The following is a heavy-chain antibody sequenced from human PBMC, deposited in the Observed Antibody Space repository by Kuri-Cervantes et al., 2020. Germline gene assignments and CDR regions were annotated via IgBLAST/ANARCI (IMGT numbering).Heavy chain of an antibody. D-gene: IGHD5-12*01. CDR2: ISAYTGDT. J-gene: IGHJ4*02. V-gene: IGHV1-18*01. CDR3: TISDSKYVDLDY. Sequence: ASVKVSCKASGYTFRSYGISWVRQAPGQGLEWMGWISAYTGDTAYKQNFQGRLTITTDTSTATAYMELRNLRSDDTAVYYCTISDSKYVDLDYWGQGTRVTVSS. CDR1: GYTFRSYG.